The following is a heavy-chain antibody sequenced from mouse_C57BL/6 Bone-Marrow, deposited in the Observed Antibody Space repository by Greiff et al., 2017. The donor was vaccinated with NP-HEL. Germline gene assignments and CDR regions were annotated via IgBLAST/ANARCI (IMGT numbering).Heavy chain of an antibody. D-gene: IGHD2-1*01. Sequence: VQLQQSGPELVKPGASVKISCKASGYTFTDYYMNWVKQSPGKSLEWIGDINPNNGGTSYNQKFKGKATLTVDKSSSTAYMELRSLTSEDSAVYYCARWGNYWYFDVWGTGTTVTVSS. J-gene: IGHJ1*03. CDR1: GYTFTDYY. V-gene: IGHV1-26*01. CDR3: ARWGNYWYFDV. CDR2: INPNNGGT.